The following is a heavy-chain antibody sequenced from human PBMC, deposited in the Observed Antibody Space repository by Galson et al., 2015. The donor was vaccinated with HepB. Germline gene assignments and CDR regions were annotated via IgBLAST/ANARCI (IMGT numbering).Heavy chain of an antibody. J-gene: IGHJ2*01. CDR1: GGSISSSNYY. D-gene: IGHD2-2*01. V-gene: IGHV4-61*01. Sequence: ETLSLTCTVSGGSISSSNYYWNWIRQPPGKGLEWIGYIYYSGNTNYNPSLKSRVTISIDTSKNQFSLKLSSVTAADTAVYYCARLREADTSVKYWYFDLWGRGTLVTVSS. CDR2: IYYSGNT. CDR3: ARLREADTSVKYWYFDL.